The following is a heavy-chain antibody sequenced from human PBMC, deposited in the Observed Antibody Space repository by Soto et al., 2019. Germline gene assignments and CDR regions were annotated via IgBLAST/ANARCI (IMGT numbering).Heavy chain of an antibody. CDR3: ATPGYSSSWYYFQH. D-gene: IGHD6-13*01. CDR2: FDPEDGET. CDR1: GYTLTELS. Sequence: ASVKVSCKVSGYTLTELSMHWVRQAPGKGLEWMGGFDPEDGETIYAQKFQGRVTMTEDTSTDTAYMELSSLRSEDTAVYYCATPGYSSSWYYFQHWAQGTLVTVSS. J-gene: IGHJ1*01. V-gene: IGHV1-24*01.